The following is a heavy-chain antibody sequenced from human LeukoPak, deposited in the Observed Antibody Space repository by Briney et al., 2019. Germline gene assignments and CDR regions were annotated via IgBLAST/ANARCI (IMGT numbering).Heavy chain of an antibody. CDR2: VRNDGGDK. Sequence: GGSLRLSYAASGFIFSDYGMHWVRQAPGKGLEWVTMVRNDGGDKYYADSVRGRFTISRDNSKNTLYLQMNSLRPEDTAVYYCAKHYYGSGSQKYYFDYWGQGTLVTVSS. D-gene: IGHD3-10*01. J-gene: IGHJ4*02. CDR1: GFIFSDYG. V-gene: IGHV3-30*02. CDR3: AKHYYGSGSQKYYFDY.